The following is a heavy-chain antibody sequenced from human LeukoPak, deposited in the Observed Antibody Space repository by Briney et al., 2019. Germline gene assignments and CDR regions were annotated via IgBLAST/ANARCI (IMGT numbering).Heavy chain of an antibody. V-gene: IGHV3-30-3*01. CDR3: ARDEARVTIFGVARVY. D-gene: IGHD3-3*01. CDR2: LSYDGSNK. J-gene: IGHJ4*02. Sequence: GGSLRLSCAASGITFSSYAMHWVRQAPGKGLEWVAVLSYDGSNKYYADSVKGRFTISRDNSKNTLYLQMNSLRAEDTAVYYCARDEARVTIFGVARVYWGQGTLVTVSS. CDR1: GITFSSYA.